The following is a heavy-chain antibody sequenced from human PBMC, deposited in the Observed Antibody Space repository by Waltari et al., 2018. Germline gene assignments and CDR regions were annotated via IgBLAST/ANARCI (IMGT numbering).Heavy chain of an antibody. CDR2: ISSSSSYI. V-gene: IGHV3-21*01. CDR1: GFTFSSCS. CDR3: ARSWLSGSSWSTCWFDP. Sequence: VQLVESGGGLVKPGGSLRLSCAASGFTFSSCSMNWVRPAPGKGLEWVSSISSSSSYIYYADSVKGRFTISRDNAKNSLYLQMNSLRAEDTAVYYCARSWLSGSSWSTCWFDPWGQGTLVTVSS. D-gene: IGHD6-13*01. J-gene: IGHJ5*02.